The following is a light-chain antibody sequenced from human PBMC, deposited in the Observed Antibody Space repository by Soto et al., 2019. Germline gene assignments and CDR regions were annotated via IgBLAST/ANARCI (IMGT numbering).Light chain of an antibody. J-gene: IGKJ1*01. CDR2: DAS. CDR1: QSVSSY. V-gene: IGKV3-11*01. Sequence: EIVLTQSPGTLSLSPGERATLSCRASQSVSSYLACYQQKPGQAPRLLIYDASNRATGIPARFSGSGSGTDVTPTSSRRVTQDFAVYIRQPRSHRVAFGQGTKVDIK. CDR3: QPRSHRVA.